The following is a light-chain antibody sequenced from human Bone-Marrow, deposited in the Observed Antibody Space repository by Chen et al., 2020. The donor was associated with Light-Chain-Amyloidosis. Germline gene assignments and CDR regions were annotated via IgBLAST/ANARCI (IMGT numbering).Light chain of an antibody. CDR3: QSYDTSLSGSV. V-gene: IGLV1-40*01. CDR1: SSNIGAGYD. CDR2: GNS. Sequence: QSVLTQPPSVSGAPGQRVTLSCTGSSSNIGAGYDVHWYRQLPGTAPTLLISGNSNRPSGVPDRFSGSRSGTSASLAISGLQAEDEADYYCQSYDTSLSGSVFGGGTKLTVL. J-gene: IGLJ2*01.